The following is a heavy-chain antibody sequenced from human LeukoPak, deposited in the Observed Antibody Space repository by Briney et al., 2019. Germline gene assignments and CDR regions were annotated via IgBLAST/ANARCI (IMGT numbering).Heavy chain of an antibody. CDR1: GLIFNNYG. Sequence: AGGSLRLSCAASGLIFNNYGLIWVRHAPGKGLEWVSAISNDGGGTNYADFVKGRFTISRDNSKNTLFLQMNSLRAEDTALYYCAKGSSGYFVDLWGQGTLVTVSS. J-gene: IGHJ5*02. CDR2: ISNDGGGT. D-gene: IGHD3-22*01. V-gene: IGHV3-23*01. CDR3: AKGSSGYFVDL.